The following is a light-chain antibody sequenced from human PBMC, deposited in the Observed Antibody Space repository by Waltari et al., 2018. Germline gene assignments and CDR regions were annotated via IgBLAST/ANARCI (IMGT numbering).Light chain of an antibody. CDR3: QQYGSSVMYT. Sequence: VLTQSPGTLSLSPGERATLSCRASQSLTKRYLGWYQQKPGQAPRLLIYGASSRAAGIPDRFSCSGSGTDFTLTISRLEPEDSAVYYCQQYGSSVMYTFGQGTKLEIK. CDR2: GAS. V-gene: IGKV3-20*01. J-gene: IGKJ2*01. CDR1: QSLTKRY.